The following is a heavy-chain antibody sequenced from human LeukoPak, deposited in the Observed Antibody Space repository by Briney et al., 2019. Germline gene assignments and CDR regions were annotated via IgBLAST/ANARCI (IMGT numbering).Heavy chain of an antibody. CDR3: ARLRGVD. V-gene: IGHV3-21*01. Sequence: GGSLRLSCAVSGFTFSSYSMNWVRQAPGKGLEWVASISSSSSFIYYADSVKGRFTISRDNANNSLYLQMNSLRADDTAVYYCARLRGVDWGQGTLVTVSS. D-gene: IGHD2-15*01. CDR1: GFTFSSYS. J-gene: IGHJ4*02. CDR2: ISSSSSFI.